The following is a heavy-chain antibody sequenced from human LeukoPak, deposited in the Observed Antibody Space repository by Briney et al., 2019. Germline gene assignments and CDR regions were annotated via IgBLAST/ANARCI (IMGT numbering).Heavy chain of an antibody. CDR2: IYTSGST. CDR1: GGSISSGSYY. J-gene: IGHJ6*03. V-gene: IGHV4-61*02. D-gene: IGHD2-21*01. CDR3: ARSYCGGDCYYYYYYMDV. Sequence: SQTLSLTCTGSGGSISSGSYYRSWIRQPAGKGLEWIGRIYTSGSTNYNPSLNSRVTISVDTSKNQFSLKLSSVTAADTAVYYCARSYCGGDCYYYYYYMDVWGKGTTVTVSS.